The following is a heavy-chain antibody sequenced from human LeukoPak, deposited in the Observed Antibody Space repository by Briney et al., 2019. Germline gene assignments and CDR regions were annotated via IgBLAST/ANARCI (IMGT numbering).Heavy chain of an antibody. CDR3: ARRNHSGYGRRYYFDY. CDR1: GGSVSSGSYY. D-gene: IGHD5-12*01. Sequence: PSETLSLTCTVSGGSVSSGSYYWRWIRQPPGTGLVWLGYIYYSGITNYNPSLKSRVTISVDTSENQFSLKLSSVTAADTAVYYCARRNHSGYGRRYYFDYWGQGTLVTVSS. V-gene: IGHV4-61*01. CDR2: IYYSGIT. J-gene: IGHJ4*02.